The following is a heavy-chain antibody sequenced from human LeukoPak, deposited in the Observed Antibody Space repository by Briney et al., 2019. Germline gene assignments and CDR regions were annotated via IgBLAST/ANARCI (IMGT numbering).Heavy chain of an antibody. V-gene: IGHV3-20*04. J-gene: IGHJ4*02. CDR1: GFTSDDYG. D-gene: IGHD6-13*01. CDR2: INWKGDST. Sequence: GGPLRLSCAASGFTSDDYGMSWLRQVSGKGLEGLAGINWKGDSTSCSDFVKGRFTISRDNDKNSMYLQMNSLSAEDTALYYCTRVSRYDSTWSPFYFDYWGEGTLVTVSS. CDR3: TRVSRYDSTWSPFYFDY.